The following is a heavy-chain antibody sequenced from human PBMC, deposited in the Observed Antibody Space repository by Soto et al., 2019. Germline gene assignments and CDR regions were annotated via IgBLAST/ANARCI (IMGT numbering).Heavy chain of an antibody. CDR3: AKEGEHSSGWANFDY. Sequence: GGSLRLSCAASGFTFSSYAMSWVRQAPGKGLEWVSAISGSGISTYFADSVKGRFTISRDNSKNTLYLQMNSLRAEDTAVYYYAKEGEHSSGWANFDYWGQGTLVTVS. CDR2: ISGSGIST. J-gene: IGHJ4*02. V-gene: IGHV3-23*01. D-gene: IGHD6-19*01. CDR1: GFTFSSYA.